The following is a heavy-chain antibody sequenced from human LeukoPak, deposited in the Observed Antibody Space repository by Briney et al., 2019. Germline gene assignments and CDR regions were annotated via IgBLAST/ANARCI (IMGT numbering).Heavy chain of an antibody. V-gene: IGHV3-7*01. CDR3: VRDRDYYVFDL. Sequence: PGRSLRLSCAASGFIFTHYWMTWVRQAPGKGLEWVANIMKDGGDKQYVYSVKGRFTTSRDNAKNSVYLQMDGLRAEDTAVYYCVRDRDYYVFDLWGQGTLATVSS. D-gene: IGHD3-10*02. CDR2: IMKDGGDK. CDR1: GFIFTHYW. J-gene: IGHJ4*02.